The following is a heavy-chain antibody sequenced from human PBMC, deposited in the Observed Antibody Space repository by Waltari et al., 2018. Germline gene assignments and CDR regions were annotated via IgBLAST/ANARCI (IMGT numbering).Heavy chain of an antibody. D-gene: IGHD3-3*01. V-gene: IGHV3-48*01. Sequence: EVHLVESGGGLLQPGGSLRLSCAASGFTFSSYSMNWVRQAPGKGLEWVSYISSSSSTIYYADSVKGRFTISRDNAKNSLYLQMNSLRAEDTAVYYCARGGFLEWLSSWGQGTLVTVSS. CDR1: GFTFSSYS. CDR2: ISSSSSTI. J-gene: IGHJ5*02. CDR3: ARGGFLEWLSS.